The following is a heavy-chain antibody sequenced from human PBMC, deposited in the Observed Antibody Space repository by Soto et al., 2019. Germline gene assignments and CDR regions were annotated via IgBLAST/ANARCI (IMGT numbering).Heavy chain of an antibody. J-gene: IGHJ6*02. V-gene: IGHV3-33*01. CDR1: GFTFSSYG. D-gene: IGHD3-3*01. CDR2: IWYDGSNK. CDR3: ARGALYYDFWSGYDTSYYYYYGMDV. Sequence: QVQLVESGGGVVQPGRSLRLSCAASGFTFSSYGMHWVRQAPGKGLEGVAVIWYDGSNKYYADSVKGRFTISRDNSKNTLYLQMNSLRAEDTAVYYCARGALYYDFWSGYDTSYYYYYGMDVWGQGTTVTVSS.